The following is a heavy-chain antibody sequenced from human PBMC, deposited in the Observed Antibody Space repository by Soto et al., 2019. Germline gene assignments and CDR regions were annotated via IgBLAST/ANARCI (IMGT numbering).Heavy chain of an antibody. CDR2: ISYDGSNK. CDR3: ARDPKAVAGDGGGH. Sequence: GGSLRLSCAASGFTFSSNAMNWVRQAPGKGLEWVAVISYDGSNKYYADSVKGRFTISRDNSKNTLYLQMNSLRAEDTAMYYCARDPKAVAGDGGGHWGQGTLVTVSS. D-gene: IGHD6-19*01. CDR1: GFTFSSNA. J-gene: IGHJ4*02. V-gene: IGHV3-30-3*01.